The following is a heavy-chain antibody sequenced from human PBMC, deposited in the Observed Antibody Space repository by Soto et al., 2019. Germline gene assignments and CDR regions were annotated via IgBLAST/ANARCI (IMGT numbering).Heavy chain of an antibody. V-gene: IGHV1-69*06. CDR1: GGTFSSYA. D-gene: IGHD1-7*01. CDR3: ARVCRELGYYYYGMDV. J-gene: IGHJ6*02. Sequence: GASVKVSCKASGGTFSSYAISWVRQAPGQGLEWMGGIIPIFGTANYAQKFQGRVTITADKSTSTAYMELSSLRSEDTAVYYCARVCRELGYYYYGMDVWGQGTTVTVSS. CDR2: IIPIFGTA.